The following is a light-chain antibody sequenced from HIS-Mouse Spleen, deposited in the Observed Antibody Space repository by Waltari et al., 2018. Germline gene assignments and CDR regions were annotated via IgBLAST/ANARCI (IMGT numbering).Light chain of an antibody. V-gene: IGLV3-10*01. J-gene: IGLJ2*01. CDR2: EDS. CDR3: YSTDSSGNHRV. CDR1: ALPKKY. Sequence: SYELTQPPSVSVSPGQTARITCSGDALPKKYAYWYQQKSGQAPVLVIYEDSKRPSGIPEGFSGSSSGTMATLTISVAQVEDEADYYCYSTDSSGNHRVFGGGTKLTVL.